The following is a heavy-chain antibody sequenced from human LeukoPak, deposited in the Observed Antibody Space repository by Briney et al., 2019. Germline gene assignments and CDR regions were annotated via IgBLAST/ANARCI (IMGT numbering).Heavy chain of an antibody. D-gene: IGHD1-26*01. CDR2: IYYSGST. CDR3: ARGMAPTTD. V-gene: IGHV4-39*07. J-gene: IGHJ4*02. Sequence: SETLSLTCTVSGGSMSSNNYHWGWIRPPPGKELLWIGNIYYSGSTYYNPSLKSRVTISVDTSENQFSLKLSSVTAADTAVYYCARGMAPTTDWGQGTLVTVSS. CDR1: GGSMSSNNYH.